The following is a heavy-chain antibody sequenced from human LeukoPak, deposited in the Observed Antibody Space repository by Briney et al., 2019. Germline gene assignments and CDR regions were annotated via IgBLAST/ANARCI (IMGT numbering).Heavy chain of an antibody. D-gene: IGHD6-13*01. J-gene: IGHJ4*02. Sequence: SETLSLTCAVYGGSFSSYYWSFIRQPPGKGLEWIGYIYYTGSTNYNPSLKSRVTMSVDTSKNQFSLNLQSVTPEDTAVYYCARNLIPEQLVVNFWGQGTLVTVSS. CDR1: GGSFSSYY. V-gene: IGHV4-59*01. CDR2: IYYTGST. CDR3: ARNLIPEQLVVNF.